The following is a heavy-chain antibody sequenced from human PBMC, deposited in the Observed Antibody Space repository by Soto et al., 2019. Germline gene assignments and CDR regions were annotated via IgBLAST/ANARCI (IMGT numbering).Heavy chain of an antibody. J-gene: IGHJ3*02. V-gene: IGHV1-69*01. CDR2: IIPMFGTP. Sequence: QVQLVQSGAEVKKPGSSVKVSCKTSGGDFSSYSMNWVRQAPGQGPEWMGGIIPMFGTPNYAPRFQGRVTIAADESTTTVYMELSSLTSEDTAVYYCARDVGPSFYYDSDGPLNPFDIWGQGTMVTVSS. D-gene: IGHD3-22*01. CDR1: GGDFSSYS. CDR3: ARDVGPSFYYDSDGPLNPFDI.